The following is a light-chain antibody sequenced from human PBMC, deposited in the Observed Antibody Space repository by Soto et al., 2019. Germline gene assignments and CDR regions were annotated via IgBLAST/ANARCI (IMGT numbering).Light chain of an antibody. Sequence: EILMTQSPATLSLSPGELVTLSCRAAQDVTNSVAWYQQKSGQAPRLLIYDASARASGVSARLSGSGSGTDFTLTISGLQAEDFAVYFCQQYIRRPLSFGQGTRLE. CDR3: QQYIRRPLS. V-gene: IGKV3-15*01. CDR1: QDVTNS. CDR2: DAS. J-gene: IGKJ5*01.